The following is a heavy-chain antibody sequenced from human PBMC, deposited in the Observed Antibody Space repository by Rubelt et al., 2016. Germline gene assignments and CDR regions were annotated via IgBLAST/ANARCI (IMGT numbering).Heavy chain of an antibody. CDR3: ARVMITFGGVIEVGWFDP. D-gene: IGHD3-16*02. CDR1: GYTFTSYG. Sequence: QVQLVQSGAEVKKPGASVKVSCKASGYTFTSYGISWVRQAPGQGLEWMGWISAYNGNTNYAQKLKGRVTMTTDTSTRTAYMELRSLRSDDTAVYYCARVMITFGGVIEVGWFDPWGQGTLVTVSS. CDR2: ISAYNGNT. J-gene: IGHJ5*02. V-gene: IGHV1-18*01.